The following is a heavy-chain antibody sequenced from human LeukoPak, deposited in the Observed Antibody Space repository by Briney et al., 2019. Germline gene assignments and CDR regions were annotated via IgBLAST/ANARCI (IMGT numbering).Heavy chain of an antibody. Sequence: SETLSLTCTVSGGSISSYYWSWIRQPPGKGLEWIGYIYYSGSTNYNPSLKSRVTISVDTSKNQFSLKLSSVTAADTAVYYCAGNGYCSGGSCSDYYYYMDVWGKGTTVTVSS. CDR1: GGSISSYY. CDR3: AGNGYCSGGSCSDYYYYMDV. CDR2: IYYSGST. D-gene: IGHD2-15*01. V-gene: IGHV4-59*01. J-gene: IGHJ6*03.